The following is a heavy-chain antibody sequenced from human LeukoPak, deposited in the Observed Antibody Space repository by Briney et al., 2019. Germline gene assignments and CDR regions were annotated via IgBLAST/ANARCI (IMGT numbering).Heavy chain of an antibody. V-gene: IGHV4-38-2*01. CDR2: IYHSGST. CDR1: GYSISSGYF. CDR3: TGKYYYDSSGYYYVDY. J-gene: IGHJ4*02. Sequence: SETLSLTCAVSGYSISSGYFWGWLRQSPGGRQEWIGIIYHSGSTYYNPSLKSRVTISVDTSKNQFSLKLSSVTAADTAVYYCTGKYYYDSSGYYYVDYWGQGTLVTVSS. D-gene: IGHD3-22*01.